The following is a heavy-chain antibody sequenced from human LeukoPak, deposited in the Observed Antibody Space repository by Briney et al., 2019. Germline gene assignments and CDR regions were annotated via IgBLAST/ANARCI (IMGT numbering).Heavy chain of an antibody. CDR3: ARDLGYCSGGTCYSGDY. V-gene: IGHV1-46*01. Sequence: GASVKVSCKASGYTFTSYYMHWVRRAPGQGLEWMGIINPSGGSTSYAQKFQGRVTMTRDTSTSTVYMELSSLRSEDTALYYCARDLGYCSGGTCYSGDYWGRGTLVTVSS. D-gene: IGHD2-15*01. CDR1: GYTFTSYY. CDR2: INPSGGST. J-gene: IGHJ4*02.